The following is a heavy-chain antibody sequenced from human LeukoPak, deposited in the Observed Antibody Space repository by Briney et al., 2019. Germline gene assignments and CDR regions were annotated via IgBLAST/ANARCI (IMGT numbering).Heavy chain of an antibody. J-gene: IGHJ5*02. Sequence: PSETLSLTCAVYGGSFSGYYWSWIRQPPGKGLEWIGEINHSGSTNSNPSLKSRVTISVDTSKNQFSLKLSSVTAADTAVYYCARGNETKDCSSASCHAPKNWFDPWGQGTLVTVSS. CDR2: INHSGST. CDR3: ARGNETKDCSSASCHAPKNWFDP. CDR1: GGSFSGYY. D-gene: IGHD2-2*01. V-gene: IGHV4-34*01.